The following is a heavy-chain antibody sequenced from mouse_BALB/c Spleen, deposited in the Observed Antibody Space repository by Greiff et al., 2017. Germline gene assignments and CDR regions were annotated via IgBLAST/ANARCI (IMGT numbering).Heavy chain of an antibody. J-gene: IGHJ2*01. CDR1: GYTFTSYW. CDR3: TRSDYDGSSNFDY. Sequence: QVHVKQPGAELVRPGASVKLSCKASGYTFTSYWINWVKQRPGQGLEWIGNIYPSDSYTNYNQKFKDKASLTVDKSSSTAYMQLSSPTSEDSAVYYCTRSDYDGSSNFDYWGQGTTLTVSS. D-gene: IGHD1-1*01. CDR2: IYPSDSYT. V-gene: IGHV1-69*02.